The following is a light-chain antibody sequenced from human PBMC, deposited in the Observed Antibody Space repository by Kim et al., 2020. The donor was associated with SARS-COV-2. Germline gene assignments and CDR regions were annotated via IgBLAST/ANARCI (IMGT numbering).Light chain of an antibody. CDR1: RGGVGDYKF. J-gene: IGLJ3*02. V-gene: IGLV2-11*01. CDR3: SSYAGRSWV. CDR2: NVN. Sequence: QSALTQPRSVSGSPGQPVTISCTGARGGVGDYKFVSWYQQHPGKAPKLIIYNVNERPSGVPDRFSGSKSGNTASLIISGLRAEDEANYYCSSYAGRSWVFGGGTEVTVL.